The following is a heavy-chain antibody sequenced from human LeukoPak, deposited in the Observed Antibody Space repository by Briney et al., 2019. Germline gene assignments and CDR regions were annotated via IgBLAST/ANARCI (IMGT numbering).Heavy chain of an antibody. CDR3: AREFAYYYDRSGYYRGNFDY. Sequence: ASVKVSCKASGYTFTSYYIHWVRQAPGQGLEWMGIINPSGDSTTYAQKFQGRVTMTRDASTSTVYVELSSLRSEDTAMYYCAREFAYYYDRSGYYRGNFDYWGQGTLVTVSS. CDR2: INPSGDST. J-gene: IGHJ4*02. D-gene: IGHD3-22*01. CDR1: GYTFTSYY. V-gene: IGHV1-46*01.